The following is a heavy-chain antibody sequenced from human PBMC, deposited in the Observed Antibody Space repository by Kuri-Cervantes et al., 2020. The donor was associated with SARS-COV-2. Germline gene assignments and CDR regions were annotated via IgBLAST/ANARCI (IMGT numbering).Heavy chain of an antibody. CDR3: AREAAMATGDYYYYMDV. V-gene: IGHV1-2*02. Sequence: SVKVSCKASGYTFTGYYMHWVRQAPGQGLEWMGWINPNSGGTNYAQKFQCKVTMTRDTSISTAYMELSRLRSDDTAVYYCAREAAMATGDYYYYMDVWGKGTTVTVSS. J-gene: IGHJ6*03. CDR1: GYTFTGYY. D-gene: IGHD5-18*01. CDR2: INPNSGGT.